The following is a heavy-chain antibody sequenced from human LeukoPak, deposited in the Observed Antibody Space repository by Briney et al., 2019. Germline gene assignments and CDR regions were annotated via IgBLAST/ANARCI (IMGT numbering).Heavy chain of an antibody. CDR2: IIPIFGTA. CDR3: ARDPRYCSSTSCYGDPDNWSDP. CDR1: GGTFSSYA. Sequence: SVKVSCKASGGTFSSYAISWVRQAPGQGLEWMGRIIPIFGTANYAQKFQGRVTITTDESTSTAYMEPSSLRSEDTAVYYCARDPRYCSSTSCYGDPDNWSDPWGQGTLVTVSS. V-gene: IGHV1-69*05. D-gene: IGHD2-2*01. J-gene: IGHJ5*02.